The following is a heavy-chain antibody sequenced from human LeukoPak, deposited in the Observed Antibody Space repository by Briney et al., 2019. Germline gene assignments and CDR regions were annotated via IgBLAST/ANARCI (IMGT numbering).Heavy chain of an antibody. CDR1: GGSFSGYY. CDR2: INHSGST. CDR3: ARGTAPYYFDY. J-gene: IGHJ4*02. V-gene: IGHV4-34*01. D-gene: IGHD2-21*02. Sequence: SETLSLTCAVYGGSFSGYYWSWIRQPPGKGLEWIGEINHSGSTNYNPSLKSRVTISVDTSKNQFSLKLSSVTDADTAVYYCARGTAPYYFDYWGQGTLVTVSS.